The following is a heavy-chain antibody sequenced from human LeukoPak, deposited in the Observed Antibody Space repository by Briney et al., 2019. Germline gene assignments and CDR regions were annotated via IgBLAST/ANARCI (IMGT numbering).Heavy chain of an antibody. CDR2: ISSSSSTI. CDR3: ARRALGEFDY. J-gene: IGHJ4*02. CDR1: GFTFSSYS. Sequence: GGSLRLYCAASGFTFSSYSMNWVRQAPGKGLEWVSYISSSSSTIYYADSVKGRFTISGDNAKNSLYLQMNSLRAEDTAVYYCARRALGEFDYWGQGTLVTVSS. V-gene: IGHV3-48*01. D-gene: IGHD3-10*01.